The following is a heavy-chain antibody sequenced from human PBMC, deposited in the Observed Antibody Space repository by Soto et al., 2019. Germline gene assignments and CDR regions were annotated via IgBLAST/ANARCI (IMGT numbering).Heavy chain of an antibody. CDR3: AAGMNVYSSSSFYYYGMDV. CDR1: GYTFTSYA. V-gene: IGHV1-3*01. Sequence: EASVKVSCKASGYTFTSYAMHWVRQAPGQRLEWMGWINAGNGNTKYSQKFQGRVTITRDTSASTAYMELSSLRSEDTAVYYCAAGMNVYSSSSFYYYGMDVWGQGTTVTVSS. CDR2: INAGNGNT. D-gene: IGHD6-6*01. J-gene: IGHJ6*02.